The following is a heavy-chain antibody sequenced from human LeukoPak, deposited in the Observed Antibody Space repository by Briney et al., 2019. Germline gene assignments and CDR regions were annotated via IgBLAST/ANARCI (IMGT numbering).Heavy chain of an antibody. CDR3: ARWVYYYGSGTNRDY. Sequence: PGGSLRLSCAASGFTVSSNYMSWVRQAPGKGLEWVSVIYSGGSTYYADSVKGRFTISRDNSKNTLYLQMNSLRAEDTAVYYCARWVYYYGSGTNRDYWGQGTLVTVSS. D-gene: IGHD3-10*01. V-gene: IGHV3-66*01. CDR2: IYSGGST. J-gene: IGHJ4*02. CDR1: GFTVSSNY.